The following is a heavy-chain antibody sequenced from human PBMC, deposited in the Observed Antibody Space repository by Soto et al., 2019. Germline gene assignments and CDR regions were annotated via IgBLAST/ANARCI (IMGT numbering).Heavy chain of an antibody. Sequence: SETLSLTCTVSGGSISSGDYYWSWIRQPPGKGLEWIGYIYYSGSTYYNPSLKSRVTISIDTSKNQFSLKLSSVTAADTAVYYCARVVVVVPAGPYYYGMDVWGQGTTVTVSS. CDR1: GGSISSGDYY. V-gene: IGHV4-30-4*01. CDR3: ARVVVVVPAGPYYYGMDV. D-gene: IGHD2-2*01. CDR2: IYYSGST. J-gene: IGHJ6*02.